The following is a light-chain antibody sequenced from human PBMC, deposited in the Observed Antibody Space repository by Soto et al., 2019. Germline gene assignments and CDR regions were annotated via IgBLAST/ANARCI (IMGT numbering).Light chain of an antibody. CDR3: QQRSNWPLT. Sequence: EIVLTQSPATLSLSPGERATLSCRASQSVSSYLAWYQQNPGQAPRLLIYDASHRATGIPARFSGSGSETVFTLTISSLEPEDFAVYYCQQRSNWPLTFGGGTKVEIK. CDR2: DAS. V-gene: IGKV3-11*01. J-gene: IGKJ4*01. CDR1: QSVSSY.